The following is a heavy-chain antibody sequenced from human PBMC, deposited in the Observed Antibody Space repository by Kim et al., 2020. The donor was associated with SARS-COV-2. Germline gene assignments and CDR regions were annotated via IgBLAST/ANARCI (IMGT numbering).Heavy chain of an antibody. Sequence: SETLSLTCTVSGGSISSDYWIWIRQPPGRGLDWIGYIYYSEITHYNASLKSRVTISIDTSRNQFSLKLSSVTAADTAVYYCARGQTPKSTMVRGVYYGLDVWGQGTTVTVSS. CDR1: GGSISSDY. J-gene: IGHJ6*02. D-gene: IGHD3-10*01. V-gene: IGHV4-59*13. CDR2: IYYSEIT. CDR3: ARGQTPKSTMVRGVYYGLDV.